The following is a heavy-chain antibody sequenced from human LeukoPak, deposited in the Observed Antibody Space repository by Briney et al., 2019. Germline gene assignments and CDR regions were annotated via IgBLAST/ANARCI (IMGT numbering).Heavy chain of an antibody. CDR3: ARDQVVVVAAPGYYFDY. J-gene: IGHJ4*02. D-gene: IGHD2-15*01. V-gene: IGHV1-69*04. Sequence: GSSVKVSCKASGGTFSSYAIRWVRQAPGQGLEWMGRIIPIFGIANYAQKIQGRVTITADKSTSTAYMELSSLRSEDTAVYYCARDQVVVVAAPGYYFDYWGQGALVTVSS. CDR1: GGTFSSYA. CDR2: IIPIFGIA.